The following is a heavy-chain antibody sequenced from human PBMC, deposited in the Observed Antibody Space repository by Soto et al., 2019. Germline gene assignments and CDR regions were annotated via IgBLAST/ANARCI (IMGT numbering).Heavy chain of an antibody. CDR1: GFTFSSYG. J-gene: IGHJ5*02. CDR3: AKDQVTSGWYKWSWFGP. CDR2: ISYDGRNK. V-gene: IGHV3-30*18. D-gene: IGHD6-19*01. Sequence: QVQLVESGGGVVQPGRSLRLSCAASGFTFSSYGMDWVRQAPGKGLERVSFISYDGRNKDYADSVKGRFTISRDNSKNTLYLQMSSLRAEDTAVYYCAKDQVTSGWYKWSWFGPWGQGTLVTVSS.